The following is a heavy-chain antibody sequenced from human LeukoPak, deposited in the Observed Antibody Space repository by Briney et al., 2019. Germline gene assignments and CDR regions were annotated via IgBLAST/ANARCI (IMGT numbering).Heavy chain of an antibody. CDR3: ARGWAKRRSSTSYYYYYMDV. D-gene: IGHD2-2*01. CDR2: IYYSGST. CDR1: GVAISSDY. Sequence: PSETLSLTCTVSGVAISSDYWSWVRQPPGKGLEWIGYIYYSGSTNYNPSLKSRVTISVDTSKNQFSLKLSSVTAADTAVYYCARGWAKRRSSTSYYYYYMDVWGKGTTVTVSS. V-gene: IGHV4-59*01. J-gene: IGHJ6*03.